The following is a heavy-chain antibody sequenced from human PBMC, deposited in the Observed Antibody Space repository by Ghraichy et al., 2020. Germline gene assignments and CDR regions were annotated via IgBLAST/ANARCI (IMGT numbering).Heavy chain of an antibody. Sequence: GGSLRLSCAASGFTFSSYAMHWVRQAPGKGLEWVALISYDGSNKLYADSVKGRFTISRDNSKNTLSLQMDSLRAEDTAVYFCAKAGVAVAGRGGSYYFHMDVWSKGTTVTVSS. V-gene: IGHV3-30*18. CDR3: AKAGVAVAGRGGSYYFHMDV. CDR2: ISYDGSNK. J-gene: IGHJ6*03. CDR1: GFTFSSYA. D-gene: IGHD6-19*01.